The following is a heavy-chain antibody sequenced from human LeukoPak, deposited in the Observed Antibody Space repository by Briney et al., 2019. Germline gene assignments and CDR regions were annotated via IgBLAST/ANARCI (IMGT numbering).Heavy chain of an antibody. D-gene: IGHD6-13*01. Sequence: GGSLRLSCAASGFTFSTYAMNWVRQAPGKGLEWVSTISGIDTFYADSVKGRFTISRDNSKNTLYLQMNSLRAEDTAVYYCAKDQEQQLVPDYYYGMDIWGQGTTVTVSS. J-gene: IGHJ6*02. CDR3: AKDQEQQLVPDYYYGMDI. V-gene: IGHV3-23*01. CDR1: GFTFSTYA. CDR2: ISGIDT.